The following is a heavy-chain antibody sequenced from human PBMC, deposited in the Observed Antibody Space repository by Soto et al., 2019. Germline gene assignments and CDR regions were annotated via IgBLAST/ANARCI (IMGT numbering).Heavy chain of an antibody. D-gene: IGHD3-22*01. J-gene: IGHJ5*02. CDR3: AGDRGPSSGYYPYWFDP. V-gene: IGHV1-69*12. CDR2: IIPIFGTA. Sequence: QVQLVQSGAEVKKPGSSVKVSCKASGGTFSSYAITWVRQAPGQGLEWMGGIIPIFGTANYAQKFQGRVTITAGESTSTAYMELSSLRSEDTAVYYCAGDRGPSSGYYPYWFDPWGQGTLVTVSS. CDR1: GGTFSSYA.